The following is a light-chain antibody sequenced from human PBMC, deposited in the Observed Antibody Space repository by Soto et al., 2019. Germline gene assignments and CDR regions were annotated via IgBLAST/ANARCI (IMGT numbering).Light chain of an antibody. J-gene: IGKJ5*01. CDR3: QQYNNWPRT. Sequence: EIVMMQSPATLSVSPGESVTLSCRASQLFSTNLAWYQNKPGQAPRLLIYGVSTRDTGVPDRFSGSASGTEFTLTISSLQSEDFAVYYCQQYNNWPRTFGQGTRLEIK. CDR1: QLFSTN. V-gene: IGKV3-15*01. CDR2: GVS.